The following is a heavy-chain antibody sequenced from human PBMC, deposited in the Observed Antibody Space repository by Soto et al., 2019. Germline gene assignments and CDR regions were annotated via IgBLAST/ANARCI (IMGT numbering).Heavy chain of an antibody. CDR2: IYYSGST. Sequence: SETLSLTCTVSGGSISSSSYYWGWIRQPPGKGLEWIGSIYYSGSTYYNPSLKSRVTISVDTSKNQFSLKLSSVTAADTAVYYCARTIAAAGNWYFDLWGRGTLVTVS. J-gene: IGHJ2*01. CDR1: GGSISSSSYY. D-gene: IGHD6-13*01. CDR3: ARTIAAAGNWYFDL. V-gene: IGHV4-39*01.